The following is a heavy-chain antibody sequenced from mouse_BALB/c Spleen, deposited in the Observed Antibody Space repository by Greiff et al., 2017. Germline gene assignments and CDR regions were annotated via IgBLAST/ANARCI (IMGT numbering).Heavy chain of an antibody. CDR2: IYPGDGDT. V-gene: IGHV1-82*01. D-gene: IGHD2-4*01. CDR1: GYAFSSSW. J-gene: IGHJ2*01. Sequence: QVQLQQSGPELVKPGASVKISCKASGYAFSSSWMNWVKQRPGQGLEWIGRIYPGDGDTNYNGKFKGKATLTADKSSSTAYMQLSSLTSVDSAVYFCARFPYDYDRYYFDYWGQGTTLTVSS. CDR3: ARFPYDYDRYYFDY.